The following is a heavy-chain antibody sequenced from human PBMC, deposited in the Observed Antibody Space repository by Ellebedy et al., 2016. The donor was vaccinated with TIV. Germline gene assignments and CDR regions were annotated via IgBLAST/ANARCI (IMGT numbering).Heavy chain of an antibody. J-gene: IGHJ4*02. V-gene: IGHV1-46*04. CDR2: ISPSGGST. CDR1: GYTFSNYF. Sequence: AASVKVSCKASGYTFSNYFMHWVRQAPGQGLEWMGIISPSGGSTTYAQKLQGRVTMTRDTSTSTVYMELSSLRSEDTAVYYCARARSSGWLHTPDYWGQGILVTVSS. CDR3: ARARSSGWLHTPDY. D-gene: IGHD6-19*01.